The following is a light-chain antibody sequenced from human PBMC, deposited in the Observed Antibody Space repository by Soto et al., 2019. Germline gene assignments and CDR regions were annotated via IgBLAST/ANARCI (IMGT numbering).Light chain of an antibody. Sequence: DIQMTQSPSSLSASVGDRVSITCRASQSISFYLNWYQQKPGKAHKVLIYAASNLQSGVPSRFSGSGSGTDFTLTISSLRPEDFATYYCQQSYSMPITFGQGTRLEIK. CDR1: QSISFY. CDR2: AAS. V-gene: IGKV1-39*01. J-gene: IGKJ5*01. CDR3: QQSYSMPIT.